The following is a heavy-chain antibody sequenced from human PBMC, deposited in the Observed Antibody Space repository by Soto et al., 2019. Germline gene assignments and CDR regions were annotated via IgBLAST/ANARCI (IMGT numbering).Heavy chain of an antibody. CDR3: ARASVEMATTSYFDY. Sequence: GSLRLSCAASGFTFSSYSMNWVRQAPGKGLEWVSYISSSSTIYYADSVKGRFTISRDNSKNTLYLQMNSLRAEDTAVYYCARASVEMATTSYFDYWGQGTLVTVSS. CDR2: ISSSSTI. CDR1: GFTFSSYS. D-gene: IGHD5-12*01. J-gene: IGHJ4*02. V-gene: IGHV3-48*01.